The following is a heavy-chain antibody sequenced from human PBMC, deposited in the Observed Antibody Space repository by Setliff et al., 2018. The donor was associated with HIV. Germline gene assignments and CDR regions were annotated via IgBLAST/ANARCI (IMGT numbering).Heavy chain of an antibody. V-gene: IGHV1-69*13. CDR3: ATDRRDGYNHPPRYWYFDL. J-gene: IGHJ2*01. Sequence: SVKVSCKASGGTFNTYAINWVRQAPGQGLGWMGGTIPFFGTATYVQKFQGRVTITADEATTTAYMELSSLTFEDSAVYYCATDRRDGYNHPPRYWYFDLWGRGTLVTVSS. D-gene: IGHD5-12*01. CDR1: GGTFNTYA. CDR2: TIPFFGTA.